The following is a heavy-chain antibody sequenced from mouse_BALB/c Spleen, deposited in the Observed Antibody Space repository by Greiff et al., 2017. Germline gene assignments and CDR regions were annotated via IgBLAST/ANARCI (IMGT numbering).Heavy chain of an antibody. D-gene: IGHD2-4*01. CDR3: ARRGRYDYDDAMDY. V-gene: IGHV3-8*02. CDR1: GDSITSGY. Sequence: EVKLVESGPSLVKPSQTLSLTCSVTGDSITSGYWNWIRKFPGNKLEYMGYISYSGSTYYNPSLKSRISITRDTSKNQYYLQLNSVTTEDTATYYCARRGRYDYDDAMDYWGQGTSVTVSS. J-gene: IGHJ4*01. CDR2: ISYSGST.